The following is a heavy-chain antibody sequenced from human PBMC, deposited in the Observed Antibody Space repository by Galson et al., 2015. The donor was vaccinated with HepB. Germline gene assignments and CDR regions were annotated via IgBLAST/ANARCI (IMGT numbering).Heavy chain of an antibody. J-gene: IGHJ1*01. D-gene: IGHD2-2*03. CDR3: AKDSGYCISTTCREYFQH. Sequence: SLRLSCAASGFTFSSCGMHWVRQAPGKGPEWVAVISHDGSNIHYADSVTGRFTISRDDPKNTLYLQMNSLRVDDTAVYYCAKDSGYCISTTCREYFQHWGQGTLVTVSS. CDR2: ISHDGSNI. CDR1: GFTFSSCG. V-gene: IGHV3-30*18.